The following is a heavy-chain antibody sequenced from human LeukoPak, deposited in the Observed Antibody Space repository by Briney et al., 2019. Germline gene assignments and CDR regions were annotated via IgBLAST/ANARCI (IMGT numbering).Heavy chain of an antibody. V-gene: IGHV1-2*02. J-gene: IGHJ4*02. Sequence: WASVKVSCKASGYTFTDYYMHWVRQAPGQGLEWMGWINPNSGGTNYAQKFQGRVTMTRDTSISTAYMELSRLRSDDTAVYYCATVFGGIRECSSASCYLDYWGQGTPVTVSS. D-gene: IGHD2-2*01. CDR1: GYTFTDYY. CDR3: ATVFGGIRECSSASCYLDY. CDR2: INPNSGGT.